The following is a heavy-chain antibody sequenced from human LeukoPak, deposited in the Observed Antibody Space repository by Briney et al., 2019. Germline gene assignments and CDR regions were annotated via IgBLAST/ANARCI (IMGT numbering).Heavy chain of an antibody. CDR3: ARVMTTVVSYFDY. D-gene: IGHD4-23*01. CDR1: GYTFTNYY. V-gene: IGHV1-46*01. Sequence: ASVKVSCKASGYTFTNYYVHWVRPAPGQGLEWMGIINPSGGSTNYAQRFQGRVTVTRDTSTSTVHLELSSLRSEDTAVYYCARVMTTVVSYFDYWGQGTLVTVSS. CDR2: INPSGGST. J-gene: IGHJ4*02.